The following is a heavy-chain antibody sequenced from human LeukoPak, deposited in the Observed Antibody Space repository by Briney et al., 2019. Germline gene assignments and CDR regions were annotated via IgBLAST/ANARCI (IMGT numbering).Heavy chain of an antibody. Sequence: ASVKVSCKASGGTFSSYAISWVRQAPGQGLEWMGRIIPILGIANYAQKFQGRVTITADKSTSTAYMELSSLRSEDTAVYYCARGPYYGGNSFDYWGQGTLVTVSS. CDR3: ARGPYYGGNSFDY. J-gene: IGHJ4*02. CDR2: IIPILGIA. D-gene: IGHD4-23*01. CDR1: GGTFSSYA. V-gene: IGHV1-69*04.